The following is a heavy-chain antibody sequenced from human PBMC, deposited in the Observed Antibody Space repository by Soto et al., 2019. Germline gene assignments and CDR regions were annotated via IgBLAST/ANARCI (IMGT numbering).Heavy chain of an antibody. CDR2: ISGSGGST. D-gene: IGHD2-21*02. Sequence: EVQLLESGGGLVQPGGSLRLSCAASGFTFSSYAMSWVRQAPGKGLEWVSAISGSGGSTYYADSVKGRFTISRDNSKNTLYLQMNSLRAEDTAVYYCAKDELGAVTPPNGFDYWGQGTLVTVSS. V-gene: IGHV3-23*01. CDR1: GFTFSSYA. J-gene: IGHJ4*02. CDR3: AKDELGAVTPPNGFDY.